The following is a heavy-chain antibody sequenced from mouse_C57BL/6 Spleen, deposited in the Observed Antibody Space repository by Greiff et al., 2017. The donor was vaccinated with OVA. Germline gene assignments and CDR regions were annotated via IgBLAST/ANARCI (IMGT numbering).Heavy chain of an antibody. CDR1: GFTFSDYG. D-gene: IGHD1-1*01. Sequence: EVMLVESGGGLVKPGGSLKLSCAASGFTFSDYGMHWVRQAPEKGLEWVAYISSGSSTIYYADTVKGRFTISRDNAKNTLFLQKTSLRSEDTAMYYCARSIITTVVAAWFACWGQGTLVTVSA. CDR2: ISSGSSTI. J-gene: IGHJ3*01. V-gene: IGHV5-17*01. CDR3: ARSIITTVVAAWFAC.